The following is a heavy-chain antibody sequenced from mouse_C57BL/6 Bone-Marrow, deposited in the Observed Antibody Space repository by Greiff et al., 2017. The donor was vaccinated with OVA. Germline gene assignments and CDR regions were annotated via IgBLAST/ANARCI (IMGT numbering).Heavy chain of an antibody. Sequence: EVMLVESGPGLAKPSQTLSLTCSVTGYSITSDYWNWIRKFPGNKLEYMGYISYSGSTYYNPSLISRLSITRDTSKNQYYLKLNSVTTEDTATCYRARWLRHWCFDFWGTGTTVTVSS. CDR3: ARWLRHWCFDF. CDR1: GYSITSDY. CDR2: ISYSGST. D-gene: IGHD2-2*01. V-gene: IGHV3-8*01. J-gene: IGHJ1*03.